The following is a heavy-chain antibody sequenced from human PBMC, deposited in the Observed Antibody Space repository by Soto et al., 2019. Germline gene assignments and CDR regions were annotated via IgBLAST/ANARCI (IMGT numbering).Heavy chain of an antibody. Sequence: GGSLRLSCAASGFTFRSYGMHWVRQAPGKGLEWVAVISYDGSNKYYADSEKGRFTISRDNSKNTLYLQMNSLRAEDTAVFYCAKVLDRTTVTKRYYYGMDVWGQGTTVTVSS. J-gene: IGHJ6*02. CDR1: GFTFRSYG. D-gene: IGHD4-17*01. V-gene: IGHV3-30*18. CDR2: ISYDGSNK. CDR3: AKVLDRTTVTKRYYYGMDV.